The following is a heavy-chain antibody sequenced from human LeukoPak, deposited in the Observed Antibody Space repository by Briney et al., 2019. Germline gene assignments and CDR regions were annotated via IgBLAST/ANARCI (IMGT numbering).Heavy chain of an antibody. CDR3: ARLIAATGTINHGMDV. CDR2: IYPGDSDT. CDR1: GHSFTSFW. J-gene: IGHJ6*02. V-gene: IGHV5-51*01. D-gene: IGHD6-13*01. Sequence: GESLKISCKGSGHSFTSFWIGWVRQMPGKGLEWMEIIYPGDSDTRYSPSFQGQVTISADKSITTAYLQWSSLKASDTAIYYCARLIAATGTINHGMDVWGQGTTVTVSS.